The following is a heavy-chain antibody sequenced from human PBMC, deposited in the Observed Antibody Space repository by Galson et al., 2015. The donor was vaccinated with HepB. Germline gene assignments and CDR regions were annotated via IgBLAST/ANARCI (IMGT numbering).Heavy chain of an antibody. Sequence: SLRLSCAASGFTVSSSYMSWVRQAPGKGLEWVSVIYSGGSTYYADSVKGRFTISRDNSKNTLYLQMNSLRAEDTAVYYCATVPLSYSSTYYFDYWGQGTLVTVSS. D-gene: IGHD6-19*01. J-gene: IGHJ4*02. CDR1: GFTVSSSY. V-gene: IGHV3-66*01. CDR2: IYSGGST. CDR3: ATVPLSYSSTYYFDY.